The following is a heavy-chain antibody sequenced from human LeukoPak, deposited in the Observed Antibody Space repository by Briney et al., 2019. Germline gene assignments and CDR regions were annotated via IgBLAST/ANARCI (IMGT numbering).Heavy chain of an antibody. CDR1: GFTFSSYA. D-gene: IGHD3-3*01. J-gene: IGHJ4*02. CDR3: ARDRVLHDFWSGYPDY. CDR2: ISYDGSNK. Sequence: GGSLRLSCAASGFTFSSYAMHWVRQAPGKGLEWVAVISYDGSNKYYADSVKGRFTISRDNSKNTLYLQMNSLRAEDTAVYYCARDRVLHDFWSGYPDYWGQGTLVTVSS. V-gene: IGHV3-30-3*01.